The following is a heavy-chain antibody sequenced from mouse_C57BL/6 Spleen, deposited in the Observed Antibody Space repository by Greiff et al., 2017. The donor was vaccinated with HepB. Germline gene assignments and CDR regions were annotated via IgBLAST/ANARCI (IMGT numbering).Heavy chain of an antibody. V-gene: IGHV1-39*01. CDR2: INPNYGTT. CDR1: GYSFTDYN. Sequence: VQLQQSGPELVLPGASLQISCKASGYSFTDYNTYWVMHCNGKSLEWIGVINPNYGTTSYNQKFKGKATLTVDQSSSTAYMQLNSLTSEDSAVYYCARDNALSSSYAMGCWADRTSVSVSS. D-gene: IGHD1-2*01. J-gene: IGHJ4*01. CDR3: ARDNALSSSYAMGC.